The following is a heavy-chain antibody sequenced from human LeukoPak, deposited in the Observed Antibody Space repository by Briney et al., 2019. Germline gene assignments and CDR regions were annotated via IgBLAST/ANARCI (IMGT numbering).Heavy chain of an antibody. Sequence: SQTLSLTCTVSGGSISSGSYYWSWIRQPAGKGLEWIGRIYTSGSTNYNPSLKSRVTISVDTSKNQFSLKLSSVTAADTAVYYCARAGGVLGYFDYWGQGTLVTVSS. V-gene: IGHV4-61*02. CDR3: ARAGGVLGYFDY. CDR1: GGSISSGSYY. CDR2: IYTSGST. D-gene: IGHD3-10*01. J-gene: IGHJ4*02.